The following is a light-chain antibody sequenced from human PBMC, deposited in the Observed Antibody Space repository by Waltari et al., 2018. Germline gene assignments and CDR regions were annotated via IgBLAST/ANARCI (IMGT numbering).Light chain of an antibody. CDR3: CSYAGSSYV. CDR2: EGS. V-gene: IGLV2-23*01. CDR1: RSDVGSSNI. J-gene: IGLJ1*01. Sequence: QSALTQPASVSGSPGQPITISCTGTRSDVGSSNIVPWYQQHPGKAPKRMIYEGSKRPSGVSNRFSGSKSGNTASLTISGLQAEDEADYYCCSYAGSSYVFGTGTKVTVL.